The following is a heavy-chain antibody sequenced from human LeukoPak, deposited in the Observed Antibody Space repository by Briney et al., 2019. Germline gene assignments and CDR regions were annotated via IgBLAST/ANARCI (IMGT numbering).Heavy chain of an antibody. V-gene: IGHV4-34*01. Sequence: SETLSLTCAVYGGSFSGYYWSWIRQPPGKGLEWIGEINHSGSTNYNPSLKSRVTISVDTSKNQFSLKLSSVTAADTAVYYCARGSTTVTTYLISVYYYYGMDVWGQGTTVTVSS. CDR2: INHSGST. J-gene: IGHJ6*02. D-gene: IGHD4-11*01. CDR3: ARGSTTVTTYLISVYYYYGMDV. CDR1: GGSFSGYY.